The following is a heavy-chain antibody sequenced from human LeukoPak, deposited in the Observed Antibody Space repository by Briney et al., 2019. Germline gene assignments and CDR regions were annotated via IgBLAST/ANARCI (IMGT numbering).Heavy chain of an antibody. CDR2: IKQDGSEK. CDR3: AKDRGVLGDSRAVNWFDP. D-gene: IGHD1-26*01. Sequence: GESLRLSCAASGFTFSSYWMNWVRLAPGKGLEWVANIKQDGSEKYFVDSVKGRFTISRDNSKNTLYLQMNSLRAEDTAVYYCAKDRGVLGDSRAVNWFDPWGQGTLVTVSS. J-gene: IGHJ5*02. V-gene: IGHV3-7*05. CDR1: GFTFSSYW.